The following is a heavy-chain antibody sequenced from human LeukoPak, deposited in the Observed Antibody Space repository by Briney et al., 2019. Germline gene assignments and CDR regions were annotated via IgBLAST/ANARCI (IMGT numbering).Heavy chain of an antibody. Sequence: SETLSLTCTVSGGSISSYYWSWIRQPPGKGLEWIGYIYYSGSTNYNPSLKSRVTISVDTSKNQFSLKLSSVTAADTAVYYCARLKGGIVVVVADWGQGTLVTVSS. CDR1: GGSISSYY. CDR2: IYYSGST. J-gene: IGHJ4*02. V-gene: IGHV4-59*08. D-gene: IGHD2-15*01. CDR3: ARLKGGIVVVVAD.